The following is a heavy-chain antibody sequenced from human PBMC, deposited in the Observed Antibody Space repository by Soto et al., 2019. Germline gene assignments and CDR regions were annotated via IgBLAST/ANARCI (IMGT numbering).Heavy chain of an antibody. Sequence: SETLSLTCTVSGGSISSSSYYWGWIRQPPGKGLEWIGSIYYSGSTYYNPSLKSRVTISVDKSKNQFSLKLSSVTAADTAVYYCARVSGRYYYGMDVWGQGITVTASS. D-gene: IGHD1-26*01. CDR1: GGSISSSSYY. J-gene: IGHJ6*02. V-gene: IGHV4-39*07. CDR3: ARVSGRYYYGMDV. CDR2: IYYSGST.